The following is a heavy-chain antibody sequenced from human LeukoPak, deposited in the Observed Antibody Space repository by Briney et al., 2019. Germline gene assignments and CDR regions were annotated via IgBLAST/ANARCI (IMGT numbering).Heavy chain of an antibody. D-gene: IGHD3-22*01. J-gene: IGHJ6*03. V-gene: IGHV3-30*02. CDR2: IRYDGSNK. Sequence: GGSLRLSCAASGFTFSNYGMHWVRQAPGKGLEWVAFIRYDGSNKYYADSVEGRFTISRDNSKNTLYLQMNSLRAEDTAVYYCAKDNIRGDSLVVDYYYYMDVWGKGTTVTISS. CDR3: AKDNIRGDSLVVDYYYYMDV. CDR1: GFTFSNYG.